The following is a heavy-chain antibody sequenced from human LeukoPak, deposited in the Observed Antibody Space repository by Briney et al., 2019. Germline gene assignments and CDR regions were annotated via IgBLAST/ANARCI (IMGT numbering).Heavy chain of an antibody. J-gene: IGHJ4*02. Sequence: GRSLRLSCAASGFTFSSYGMHWVRQAPGKGLEWVAVIWYDGSNKYYADSVKGRSTISRDNSKNTLYLQMNSLRAEDTAVYYCARDSSGWYLIDYWGQGTLVTVSS. CDR1: GFTFSSYG. V-gene: IGHV3-33*01. CDR2: IWYDGSNK. CDR3: ARDSSGWYLIDY. D-gene: IGHD6-19*01.